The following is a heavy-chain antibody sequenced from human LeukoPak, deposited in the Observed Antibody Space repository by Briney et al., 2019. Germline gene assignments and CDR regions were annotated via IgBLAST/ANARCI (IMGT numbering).Heavy chain of an antibody. CDR1: GGSIRSADYF. CDR3: ARGDSIAVAGTRFDY. V-gene: IGHV4-34*01. D-gene: IGHD6-19*01. Sequence: MTSQTLSLTCTVSGGSIRSADYFWSWIRQPPGKGLEWIGEINHSGSTNYNPSLKSRVTISVDTSKNQFSLKLSSVTAADTAVYYCARGDSIAVAGTRFDYWGQGTLVTVSS. CDR2: INHSGST. J-gene: IGHJ4*02.